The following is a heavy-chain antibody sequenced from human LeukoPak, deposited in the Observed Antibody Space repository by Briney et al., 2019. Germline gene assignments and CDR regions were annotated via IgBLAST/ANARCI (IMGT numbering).Heavy chain of an antibody. Sequence: SETLSLTCAVYGGSFSGYYWSWIRQPPGKGLEWIGSIYYSGSTYYNPSLKSRVTISVDTSKNQFSLKLSSVTAADTAVYYCAGRARNFPFDYWGQGTLVTVSS. CDR1: GGSFSGYY. J-gene: IGHJ4*02. CDR2: IYYSGST. V-gene: IGHV4-34*01. CDR3: AGRARNFPFDY.